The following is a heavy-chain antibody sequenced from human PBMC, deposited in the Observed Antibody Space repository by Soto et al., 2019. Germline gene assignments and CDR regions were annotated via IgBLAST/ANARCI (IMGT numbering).Heavy chain of an antibody. CDR1: GDTPSTYA. V-gene: IGHV1-69*14. CDR3: AILGLDVDS. CDR2: IIPIFGTP. J-gene: IGHJ4*02. D-gene: IGHD3-16*01. Sequence: QVQLVQSGAEVQKPGSSVNVSCKASGDTPSTYAISWVRQAPGQGLEWMGGIIPIFGTPNYAQRFQGRVTISADTSTRTTYMELNSVTSDDTAVFYCAILGLDVDSWGQGTLVIVYS.